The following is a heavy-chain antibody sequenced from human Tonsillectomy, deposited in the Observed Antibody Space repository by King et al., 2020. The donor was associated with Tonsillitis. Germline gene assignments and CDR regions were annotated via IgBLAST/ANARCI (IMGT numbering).Heavy chain of an antibody. CDR1: GYTFIGYY. CDR2: ISPNSGGT. V-gene: IGHV1-2*02. Sequence: QLVQSGAEVKKPGASVKVSCKASGYTFIGYYMYWVRQAPGQGREWMGWISPNSGGTNHAQKFQGMVTMTRDTSISTVYMEVSGLRSDETAVYYCARAEAWDLRCSGGNCYSIYWGQGTLVTVSS. CDR3: ARAEAWDLRCSGGNCYSIY. D-gene: IGHD2-15*01. J-gene: IGHJ4*02.